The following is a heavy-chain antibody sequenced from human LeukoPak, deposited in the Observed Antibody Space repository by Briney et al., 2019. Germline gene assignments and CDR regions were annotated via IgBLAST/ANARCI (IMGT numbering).Heavy chain of an antibody. J-gene: IGHJ4*02. CDR1: GGSISSGNYY. V-gene: IGHV4-31*03. CDR2: IHHSGST. CDR3: VGNGYYALDY. Sequence: PSETLSLTCTVSGGSISSGNYYWSWIRQHPGKGLEWIGYIHHSGSTYYNPPLKSRVIISVDTSKNQFSLKLTSVTAADTAVYFCVGNGYYALDYWGQGALVTVAS. D-gene: IGHD2/OR15-2a*01.